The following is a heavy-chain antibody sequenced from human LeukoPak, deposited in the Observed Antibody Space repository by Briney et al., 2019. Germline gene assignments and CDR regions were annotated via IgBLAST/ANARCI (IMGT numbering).Heavy chain of an antibody. CDR1: GYTFTGYY. CDR3: ARDRNGVYYYYYMDV. CDR2: INPNSGGT. Sequence: ASVKVSCKASGYTFTGYYMHWVRQAPGQGLEWMGWINPNSGGTNYAQKFQGRVTMTRDTSISTAYMELSRLRSDDTAVYYCARDRNGVYYYYYMDVWGKGTTVTISS. D-gene: IGHD2-8*01. J-gene: IGHJ6*03. V-gene: IGHV1-2*02.